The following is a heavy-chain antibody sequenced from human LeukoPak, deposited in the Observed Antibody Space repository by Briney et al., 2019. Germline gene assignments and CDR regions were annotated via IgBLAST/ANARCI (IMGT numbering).Heavy chain of an antibody. CDR2: INSDGSWT. D-gene: IGHD2-2*01. CDR3: VSFYETY. V-gene: IGHV3-74*01. Sequence: GGSLRLSCAASGNYWMYWVRQAPGKGLVWVSHINSDGSWTSYADSVKGRFTISKDNAKNTVYLQMNNLRAEDTAVYYCVSFYETYWGRGTLVTVSS. CDR1: GNYW. J-gene: IGHJ4*02.